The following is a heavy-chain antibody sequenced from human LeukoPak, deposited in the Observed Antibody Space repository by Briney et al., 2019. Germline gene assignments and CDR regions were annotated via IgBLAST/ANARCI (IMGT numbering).Heavy chain of an antibody. J-gene: IGHJ4*02. CDR1: GFSFSYFG. Sequence: GGSLRLSCAASGFSFSYFGMHWVRQAPGKGLEWVAFIQSDGNIQYYEDSVKRRFTISRDNSRKTVDLQMSSLRLEDTAIYLCARDGVASTDHWGQGTLVTVSS. V-gene: IGHV3-30*02. CDR3: ARDGVASTDH. D-gene: IGHD5-12*01. CDR2: IQSDGNIQ.